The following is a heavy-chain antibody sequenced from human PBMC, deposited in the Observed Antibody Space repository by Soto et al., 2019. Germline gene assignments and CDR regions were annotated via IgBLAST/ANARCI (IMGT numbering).Heavy chain of an antibody. CDR3: ARDGYYDSSGYYPLDY. V-gene: IGHV3-21*01. J-gene: IGHJ4*02. D-gene: IGHD3-22*01. Sequence: SGGSLRLSXAASGFTFSSYSMNWVRQAPGKGLEWVSSISSSSSYIYYADSVKGRFTISRDNAKNSLYLQMNSLRAEDTAVYYCARDGYYDSSGYYPLDYWGQGTLVTVSS. CDR2: ISSSSSYI. CDR1: GFTFSSYS.